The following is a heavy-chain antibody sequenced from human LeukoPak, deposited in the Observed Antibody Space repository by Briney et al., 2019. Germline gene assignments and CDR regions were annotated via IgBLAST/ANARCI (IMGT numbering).Heavy chain of an antibody. D-gene: IGHD4-17*01. CDR1: GGSISSTDSY. CDR3: ARAADGDYVFDY. Sequence: KTSETLSLTCTVSGGSISSTDSYWSWIRQSPGKGLEYIGYIYYSGSTYYNPSLKSRVTISVDTSKNQFSLKLSSVTAADTAVYYCARAADGDYVFDYWGQGTLVTVSS. J-gene: IGHJ4*02. V-gene: IGHV4-30-4*08. CDR2: IYYSGST.